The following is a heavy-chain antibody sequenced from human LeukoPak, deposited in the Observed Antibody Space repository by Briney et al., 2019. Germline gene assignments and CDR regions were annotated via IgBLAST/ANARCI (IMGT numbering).Heavy chain of an antibody. CDR1: GYTFTSYD. CDR3: ARAGSFWSGYYTSYYYMDV. J-gene: IGHJ6*03. V-gene: IGHV1-8*03. Sequence: ASVKVSCKASGYTFTSYDINWVRQATGQGLEWMGWMNPNSGNTGYAQKFQGRVTITRNTSISTVYMELSSLRSEDTAVYYCARAGSFWSGYYTSYYYMDVWGKGTTVTVSS. D-gene: IGHD3-3*01. CDR2: MNPNSGNT.